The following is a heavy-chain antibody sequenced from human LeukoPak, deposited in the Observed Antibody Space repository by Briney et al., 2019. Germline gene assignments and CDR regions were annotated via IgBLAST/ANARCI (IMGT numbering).Heavy chain of an antibody. CDR2: TYYRSKWYN. Sequence: SQTLSPTCAISRDSVSSNSAAWNWIRQSPSRGLEWLGRTYYRSKWYNDYAVSVKSRITINPDTSKNQFSLQLNSVTPEDTAVYYCTRSPSRVRGVDYYGMDVWGQGTTVTVSS. CDR1: RDSVSSNSAA. J-gene: IGHJ6*02. CDR3: TRSPSRVRGVDYYGMDV. V-gene: IGHV6-1*01. D-gene: IGHD3-10*01.